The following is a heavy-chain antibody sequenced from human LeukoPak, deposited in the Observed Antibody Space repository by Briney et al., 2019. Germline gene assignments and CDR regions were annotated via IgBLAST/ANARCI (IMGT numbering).Heavy chain of an antibody. CDR3: AREEPAAILSH. J-gene: IGHJ4*02. CDR2: IKEDGSEK. D-gene: IGHD2-2*01. CDR1: GFTFSSYW. V-gene: IGHV3-7*01. Sequence: GGSLRLSCAVSGFTFSSYWMSWVRQAPGKGLKWVANIKEDGSEKYYVDSVKGRFTISRDNAKNSLFLEMNSLRAEDTALYYCAREEPAAILSHWGQGTLVTVSS.